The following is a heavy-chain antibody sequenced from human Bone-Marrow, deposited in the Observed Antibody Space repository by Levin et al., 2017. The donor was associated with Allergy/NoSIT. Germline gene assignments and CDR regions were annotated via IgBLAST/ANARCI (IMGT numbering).Heavy chain of an antibody. CDR2: ISTYSGNT. Sequence: GGSLRLSCKVSGYTFTSYGISWMRQAPGQGLEWMGWISTYSGNTKFAEDLQGRVAMTTDTSTSTAYMEVTSLKSDDTAVYYCARSGYGSSWYYFDYWGQGTLVTVSS. D-gene: IGHD6-13*01. V-gene: IGHV1-18*01. CDR3: ARSGYGSSWYYFDY. J-gene: IGHJ4*02. CDR1: GYTFTSYG.